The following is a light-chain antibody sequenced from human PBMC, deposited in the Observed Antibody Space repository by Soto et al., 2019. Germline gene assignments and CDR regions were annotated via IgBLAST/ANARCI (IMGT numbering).Light chain of an antibody. CDR2: AVS. J-gene: IGLJ1*01. Sequence: QSALTQPASVSGSPGQSITISCTGTSSDVGGYNYVSWYQQPPGKAPKLIIYAVSNRPSGVSNRFSGSKSGNTASLTITGLQAVDECDYYRSHFTTSPTLFGTGPKFT. V-gene: IGLV2-14*01. CDR1: SSDVGGYNY. CDR3: SHFTTSPTL.